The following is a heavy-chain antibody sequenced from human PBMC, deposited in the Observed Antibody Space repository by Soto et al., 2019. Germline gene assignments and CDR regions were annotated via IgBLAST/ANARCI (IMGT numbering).Heavy chain of an antibody. CDR1: GFTFSSYD. CDR2: IGTAGDT. J-gene: IGHJ6*02. V-gene: IGHV3-13*01. CDR3: ARMGGSYYYYCGMDV. Sequence: GGSLRLSCAASGFTFSSYDMHWVRQATGKGLEWVSAIGTAGDTYYPGSVKGRFTISRENAKNSLYLQMNSLRAGDTAVYYCARMGGSYYYYCGMDVWGQGTTVTVSS.